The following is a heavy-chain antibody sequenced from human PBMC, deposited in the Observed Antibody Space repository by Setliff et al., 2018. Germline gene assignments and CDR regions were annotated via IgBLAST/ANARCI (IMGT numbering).Heavy chain of an antibody. D-gene: IGHD1-26*01. V-gene: IGHV4-4*02. CDR1: GFTFSNAW. CDR3: ARVLNWFDP. CDR2: IYYRGST. J-gene: IGHJ5*02. Sequence: GSLRLSCAASGFTFSNAWTSWVRQPPGKGLEWIGSIYYRGSTYYNPSLKSRVTISVDTSKNQFSLKLSSVTAADTAVYYCARVLNWFDPWGQGTLVTVSS.